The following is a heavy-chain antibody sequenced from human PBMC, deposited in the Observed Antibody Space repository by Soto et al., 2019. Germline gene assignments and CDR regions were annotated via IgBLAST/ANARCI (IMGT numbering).Heavy chain of an antibody. J-gene: IGHJ6*02. CDR3: ARGRGFWSGYYYYGMDV. D-gene: IGHD3-3*01. CDR1: GYTFTSYD. Sequence: ASVKVSCKASGYTFTSYDINWVRQATGQGLEWMGWMNPNSGNTGYAQKFQGRVTMTRNTSISTAYMELSSLRSEDTAVYYCARGRGFWSGYYYYGMDVWGQGTTVTVSS. CDR2: MNPNSGNT. V-gene: IGHV1-8*01.